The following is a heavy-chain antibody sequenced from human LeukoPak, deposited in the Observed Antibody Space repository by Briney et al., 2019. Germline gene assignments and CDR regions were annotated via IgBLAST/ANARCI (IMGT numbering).Heavy chain of an antibody. CDR2: ISWNSGSI. J-gene: IGHJ4*02. CDR3: AKEDDYVWGSYRAFDY. CDR1: GFTFDDYA. Sequence: GGSLRLSCAASGFTFDDYAMHWVRQAPGKGLEWVSGISWNSGSIGYADSVKGRFTISRDNAKNSLYLQMNSLRAEDTALYYCAKEDDYVWGSYRAFDYWGQGTLVTVSS. V-gene: IGHV3-9*01. D-gene: IGHD3-16*02.